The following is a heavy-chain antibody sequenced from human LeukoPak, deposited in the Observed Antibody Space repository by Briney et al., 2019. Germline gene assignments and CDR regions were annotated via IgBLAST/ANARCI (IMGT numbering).Heavy chain of an antibody. D-gene: IGHD4-17*01. J-gene: IGHJ4*02. CDR1: GFTFSSYA. CDR2: ISGSGGST. V-gene: IGHV3-23*01. CDR3: AKDESYGDYVDY. Sequence: TGGSLRLSCAASGFTFSSYAMSWVRQAPGKGLEWVSAISGSGGSTYYADSVKGRFTISRDNPKNTLYLQMNSLRAEDTAVYYCAKDESYGDYVDYWGQGTLVTVSS.